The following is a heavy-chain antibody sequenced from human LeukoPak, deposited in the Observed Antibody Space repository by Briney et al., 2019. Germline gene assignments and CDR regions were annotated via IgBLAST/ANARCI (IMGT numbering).Heavy chain of an antibody. J-gene: IGHJ6*03. CDR3: ARVLGSSGYYAYYYMDV. CDR2: INLSGST. V-gene: IGHV4-34*01. Sequence: NPAATLSLTCAVYGGSFSGSYWSWIRQPPGKGMEWNGEINLSGSTNYNTPLKSRSTISVDTSKNQFSLKLSSVTAADTAVYYCARVLGSSGYYAYYYMDVWGKGTTVTISS. CDR1: GGSFSGSY. D-gene: IGHD3-22*01.